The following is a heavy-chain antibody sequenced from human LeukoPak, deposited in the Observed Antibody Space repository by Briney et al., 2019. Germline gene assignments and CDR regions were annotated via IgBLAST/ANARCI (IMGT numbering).Heavy chain of an antibody. D-gene: IGHD3-3*01. CDR2: INSSGGYI. CDR1: GYTFSTYY. V-gene: IGHV1-46*01. Sequence: ASVKVSCKASGYTFSTYYMYWVRQAPGQGLEWMGIINSSGGYINYAQKFQGRVTMTGDTSTSTVYMELSSLRSEDTAMYYCARGGVGPPPRNAFDFWGQGTMVTVSS. J-gene: IGHJ3*01. CDR3: ARGGVGPPPRNAFDF.